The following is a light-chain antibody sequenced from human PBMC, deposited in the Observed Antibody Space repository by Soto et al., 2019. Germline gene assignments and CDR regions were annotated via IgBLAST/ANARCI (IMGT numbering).Light chain of an antibody. CDR2: EVS. J-gene: IGLJ1*01. CDR3: CSYTTTSTLGF. V-gene: IGLV2-14*01. Sequence: QSVLTQPASVSGSPGQSITISCTGTSSDVGGYNYVSWYQQHPGKAPKLMIFEVSNRPSGVSARFSGSKSGNTASLTISDLQAEYNAYYYCCSYTTTSTLGFFGTGPKLTVL. CDR1: SSDVGGYNY.